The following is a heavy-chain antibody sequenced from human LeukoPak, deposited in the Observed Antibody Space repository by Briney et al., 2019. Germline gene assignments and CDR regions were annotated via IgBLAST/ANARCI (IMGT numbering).Heavy chain of an antibody. CDR2: INPNSGGT. CDR1: GYTFTGYY. Sequence: GASVKVSCKASGYTFTGYYMHWVRQAPGQGLEWMGWINPNSGGTNYAQKFQGRVTMTRDTSISTAYMELSRLRSDDTAVYYCARGSAAYSDGSGYYYGVIFDYWGQGTLVTVFS. CDR3: ARGSAAYSDGSGYYYGVIFDY. J-gene: IGHJ4*02. V-gene: IGHV1-2*02. D-gene: IGHD3-22*01.